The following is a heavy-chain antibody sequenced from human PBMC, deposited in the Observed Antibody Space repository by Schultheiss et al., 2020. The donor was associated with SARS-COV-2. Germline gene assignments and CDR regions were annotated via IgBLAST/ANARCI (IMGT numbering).Heavy chain of an antibody. CDR1: GGSISSYY. D-gene: IGHD6-19*01. J-gene: IGHJ5*02. CDR2: IYTSGST. V-gene: IGHV4-4*07. Sequence: SETLSLTCTVSGGSISSYYWSWIRQPPGKGLEWIGRIYTSGSTNYNPSLKSRVTMSVDTSKKQFSLNLSSVTAADTAVYYCARGYSGWRSEWFDPWGQGTLVTVSS. CDR3: ARGYSGWRSEWFDP.